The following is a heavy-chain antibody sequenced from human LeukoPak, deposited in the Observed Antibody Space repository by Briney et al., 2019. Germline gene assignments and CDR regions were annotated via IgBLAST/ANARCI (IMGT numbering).Heavy chain of an antibody. Sequence: SETLSLTCTVSGGSIRSYYWSWIRQPPGKGLEWIGYIYYSGSTNYNPSLKSRVTISVDTSKNQFSLKLSSVTAADTAVYYCARDTLASGDGTWFDPWGQGTLVTVSS. V-gene: IGHV4-59*01. J-gene: IGHJ5*02. CDR2: IYYSGST. D-gene: IGHD4-17*01. CDR1: GGSIRSYY. CDR3: ARDTLASGDGTWFDP.